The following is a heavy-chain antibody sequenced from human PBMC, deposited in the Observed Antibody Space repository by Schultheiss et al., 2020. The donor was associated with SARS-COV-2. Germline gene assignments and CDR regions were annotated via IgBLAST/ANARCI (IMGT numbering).Heavy chain of an antibody. D-gene: IGHD6-13*01. CDR3: ARFAAGTYYYYGMDV. CDR1: GYTFTSYY. Sequence: ASVKVSCKASGYTFTSYYMHWVRQAPGQGLEWMGIINPSGGSTSYAQKFQGRVTMTRDTSTSTAYMELSSLRSEDTAVYYCARFAAGTYYYYGMDVWGQGTTVTVAS. V-gene: IGHV1-46*01. J-gene: IGHJ6*02. CDR2: INPSGGST.